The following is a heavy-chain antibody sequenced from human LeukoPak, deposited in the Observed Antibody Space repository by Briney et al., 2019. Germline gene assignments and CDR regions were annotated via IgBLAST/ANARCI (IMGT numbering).Heavy chain of an antibody. V-gene: IGHV3-11*05. D-gene: IGHD5-18*01. CDR2: ISSSGSDT. J-gene: IGHJ4*02. Sequence: GGSLRLSCAASGFTFSSYAMSWVRQAPGKGLEWVSYISSSGSDTTYADSVRGRFTVSRDNAMNSLYLQMNSLRAEDTAVYYCARDLAYGYEEFDYWGQGTLVTVSS. CDR3: ARDLAYGYEEFDY. CDR1: GFTFSSYA.